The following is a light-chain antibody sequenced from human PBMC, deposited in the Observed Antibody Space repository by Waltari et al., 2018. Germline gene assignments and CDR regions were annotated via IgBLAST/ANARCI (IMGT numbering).Light chain of an antibody. J-gene: IGKJ2*03. CDR2: WAS. Sequence: DIVMTQSPASLSVSLGERATLTCQSSPSLLHKFNNKNRVAWYQQKPGLPPKLLIYWASTRESGVPDRFSGSGSGTDFTLTINNLQAEDVAVYFCHQYYSPPRYSFGQGTKLELK. V-gene: IGKV4-1*01. CDR3: HQYYSPPRYS. CDR1: PSLLHKFNNKNR.